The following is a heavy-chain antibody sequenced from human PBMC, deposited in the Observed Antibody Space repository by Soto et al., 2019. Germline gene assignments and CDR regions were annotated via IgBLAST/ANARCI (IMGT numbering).Heavy chain of an antibody. Sequence: QVQLVQTGAEVKKPGPSVKVSCKASGYTFTRSGISWVRQAPGQGPERLGWISSYNGDTNYAQTFQGRVTMTTDTAPRRAYMELRGLRSDDTAVYYCGREGVAPYHYYGMDVWGQGTPGTVAS. CDR1: GYTFTRSG. D-gene: IGHD5-12*01. J-gene: IGHJ6*02. CDR2: ISSYNGDT. CDR3: GREGVAPYHYYGMDV. V-gene: IGHV1-18*01.